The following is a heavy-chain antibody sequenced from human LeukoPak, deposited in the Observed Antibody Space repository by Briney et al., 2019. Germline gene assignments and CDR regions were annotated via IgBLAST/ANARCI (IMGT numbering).Heavy chain of an antibody. CDR1: GGSISSYY. V-gene: IGHV4-59*01. CDR3: ARARRGYSYGPYYFDY. CDR2: IHYSGST. J-gene: IGHJ4*02. Sequence: SETLSLTCTVSGGSISSYYWSWIRQPPGKGLEWIGYIHYSGSTNYNPSLKSRVTISVDTSKNQFSLKLSSVTAADTAVYYCARARRGYSYGPYYFDYWGQGTLVTVSS. D-gene: IGHD5-18*01.